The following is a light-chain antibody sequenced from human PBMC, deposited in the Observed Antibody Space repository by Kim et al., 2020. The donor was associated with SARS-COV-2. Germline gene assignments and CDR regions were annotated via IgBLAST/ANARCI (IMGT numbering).Light chain of an antibody. Sequence: QSALTQPRSVSGSPGQSVTISCTGTSTDVVGYSYVSWYQQHPGKAPKLMIYDVTKRPSGVPDRFSGSKSGNTASLTISGLQGEDEADYFCCSYAGSYTWVFGGGTQLTVL. CDR2: DVT. CDR1: STDVVGYSY. V-gene: IGLV2-11*01. CDR3: CSYAGSYTWV. J-gene: IGLJ3*02.